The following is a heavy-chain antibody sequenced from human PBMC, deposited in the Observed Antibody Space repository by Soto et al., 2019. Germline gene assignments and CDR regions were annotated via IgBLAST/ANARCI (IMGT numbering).Heavy chain of an antibody. J-gene: IGHJ5*01. CDR3: ARDLGQQLFDS. D-gene: IGHD6-13*01. Sequence: QVQLVQSGAEVKKPGASVKVSCKASGYTFTSYGISWVRQAPGQGLEWMGWISAYNGNKKYAQKLQGRVSMTTDTSTSTACMELRSLRSDDTAVDYCARDLGQQLFDSWGQGPLVTVSS. CDR1: GYTFTSYG. V-gene: IGHV1-18*01. CDR2: ISAYNGNK.